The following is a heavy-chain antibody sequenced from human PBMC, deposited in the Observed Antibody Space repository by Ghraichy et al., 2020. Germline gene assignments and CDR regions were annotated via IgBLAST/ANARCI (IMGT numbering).Heavy chain of an antibody. V-gene: IGHV3-23*01. CDR3: AKDRGVVVVIGLDY. J-gene: IGHJ4*02. Sequence: GGSLRLSCAASGFTFSSYAMSWVRQAPGKGLEWVSAISGSGGSTYYADSVKGRFTISRDNSKNTLYLQMNSLRAEDTAVNYCAKDRGVVVVIGLDYWGQGTLVTVSS. CDR1: GFTFSSYA. CDR2: ISGSGGST. D-gene: IGHD3-22*01.